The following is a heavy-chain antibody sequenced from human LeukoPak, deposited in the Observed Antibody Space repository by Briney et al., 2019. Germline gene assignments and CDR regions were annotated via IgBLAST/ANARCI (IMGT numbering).Heavy chain of an antibody. CDR3: ARDYGSGDGTDAFDI. CDR1: GGSISSGGYC. V-gene: IGHV4-31*03. Sequence: PSETLSLTCTVSGGSISSGGYCWSWIRQHPGKGLEWIGYIYYSGSTYYNPSLKSRVTISVDTSKNQFSLKLSSVTAADTAVYYCARDYGSGDGTDAFDIWGQGTMVTVSS. CDR2: IYYSGST. J-gene: IGHJ3*02. D-gene: IGHD3-10*01.